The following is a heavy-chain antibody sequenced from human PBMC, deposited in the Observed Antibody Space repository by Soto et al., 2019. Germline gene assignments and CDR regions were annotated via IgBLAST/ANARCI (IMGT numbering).Heavy chain of an antibody. CDR2: INAGNGNT. CDR1: GYTFTSYA. J-gene: IGHJ4*02. D-gene: IGHD6-19*01. V-gene: IGHV1-3*01. CDR3: ARVGGGIAVFGGKFDY. Sequence: QVQLVQSGAEVKKPGASVKVSCKASGYTFTSYAMHWVRQAPGQRLEWMGWINAGNGNTKYSQKFQGRVTITRDTSASTAYMELSSLRSEDTAVYYCARVGGGIAVFGGKFDYWGQGTLVTVSS.